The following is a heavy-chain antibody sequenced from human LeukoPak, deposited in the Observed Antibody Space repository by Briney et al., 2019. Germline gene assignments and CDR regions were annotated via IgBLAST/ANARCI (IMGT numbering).Heavy chain of an antibody. CDR3: AKEAGWSYPDY. V-gene: IGHV3-7*03. CDR1: GFKFSDFW. Sequence: GGSLRLSCAASGFKFSDFWMTWVRQTPGKGLEWVANIKEDGSEEYHVDSVKGRFTISRDNTKSSLFLQMNSLRAEDTAVYYCAKEAGWSYPDYWGQGTLVTVSS. D-gene: IGHD1-26*01. J-gene: IGHJ4*02. CDR2: IKEDGSEE.